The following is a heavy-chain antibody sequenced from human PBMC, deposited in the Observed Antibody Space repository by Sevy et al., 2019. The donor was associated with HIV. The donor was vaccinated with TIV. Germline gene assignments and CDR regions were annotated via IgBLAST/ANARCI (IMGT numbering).Heavy chain of an antibody. J-gene: IGHJ6*02. D-gene: IGHD1-7*01. CDR1: GFTVSSNY. CDR2: IYRGGST. V-gene: IGHV3-53*01. Sequence: GGSLRLSCAASGFTVSSNYMSWVRQAPGKGLEWVSVIYRGGSTYYADSVKGRFTISRDNSKNTLYLQMNSLRAEDTAVYYCARDLNVITGTTAYYYGMDVWGQGTTVTVSS. CDR3: ARDLNVITGTTAYYYGMDV.